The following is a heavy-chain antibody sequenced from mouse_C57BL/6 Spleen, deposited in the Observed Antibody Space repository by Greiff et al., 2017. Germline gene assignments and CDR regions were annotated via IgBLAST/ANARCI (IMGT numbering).Heavy chain of an antibody. CDR1: GYTFTDYE. CDR2: IDPETGGT. V-gene: IGHV1-15*01. J-gene: IGHJ2*01. CDR3: TRQGNYYGSSYFDY. D-gene: IGHD1-1*01. Sequence: VQLVESGAELVRPGASVTLSCKASGYTFTDYEMHWVKQTPVHGLEWIGAIDPETGGTAYNQKFKGKAILTADKSSSTAYMELRSLTSEDSAVYYCTRQGNYYGSSYFDYWGQGTTLTVSS.